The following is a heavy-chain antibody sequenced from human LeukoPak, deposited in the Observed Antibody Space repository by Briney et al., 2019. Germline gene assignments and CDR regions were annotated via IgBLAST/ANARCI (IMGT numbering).Heavy chain of an antibody. CDR1: GYRFTSYW. CDR2: IYPGDSDT. J-gene: IGHJ4*02. CDR3: VRPESADMPATKLSGGAVDY. D-gene: IGHD1-1*01. V-gene: IGHV5-51*01. Sequence: NLGESLKISCKGSGYRFTSYWIGWVRQMPGKGLEWMGIIYPGDSDTRYSPSFQGQVTISADKSISTAYLQWSSLKASDTAMYYCVRPESADMPATKLSGGAVDYWGQGTLVAVSS.